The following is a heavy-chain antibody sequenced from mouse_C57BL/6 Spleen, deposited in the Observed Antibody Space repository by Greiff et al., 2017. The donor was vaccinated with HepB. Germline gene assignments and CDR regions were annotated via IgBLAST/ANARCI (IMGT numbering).Heavy chain of an antibody. V-gene: IGHV1-55*01. CDR1: GYTFTSYW. CDR3: ARWGLLLRSPYYAMDY. CDR2: IYPGSGST. J-gene: IGHJ4*01. Sequence: VQLQQPGAELVKPGASVKMSCKASGYTFTSYWITWVKQRPGQGLEWIGDIYPGSGSTNYNEKFKSKATLTVDTSSSTAYMQLSSLTSEDSAVYYCARWGLLLRSPYYAMDYWGQGTSVTVSS. D-gene: IGHD1-1*01.